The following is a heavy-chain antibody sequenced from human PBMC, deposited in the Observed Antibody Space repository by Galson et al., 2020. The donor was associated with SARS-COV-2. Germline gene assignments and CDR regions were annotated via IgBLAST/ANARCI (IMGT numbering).Heavy chain of an antibody. CDR3: AKDLFRWGYCSGGSCYPLED. CDR1: GFTFSSYG. J-gene: IGHJ4*02. D-gene: IGHD2-15*01. V-gene: IGHV3-30*18. Sequence: GESLKISCAASGFTFSSYGMHWVRQAPGKGLEWVAVISYDGSNKYYADSVKGRFTISRDNSKNTLYLQMNSLRAEDTAVYYCAKDLFRWGYCSGGSCYPLEDWGQGTLVTVSS. CDR2: ISYDGSNK.